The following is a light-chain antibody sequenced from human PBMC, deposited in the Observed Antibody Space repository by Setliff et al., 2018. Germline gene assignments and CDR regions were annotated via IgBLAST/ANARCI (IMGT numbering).Light chain of an antibody. J-gene: IGLJ1*01. CDR3: SSYAASYNPYV. CDR1: SSDVGAYNH. V-gene: IGLV2-8*01. Sequence: QSALTQPPSASGSPGQSLTISCTGTSSDVGAYNHVSWYQQHPGKAPKLMIYEVTKRPSGVPDRFSGSKSGNTASLTVSGLQADDEADYYCSSYAASYNPYVFGTGTKVTV. CDR2: EVT.